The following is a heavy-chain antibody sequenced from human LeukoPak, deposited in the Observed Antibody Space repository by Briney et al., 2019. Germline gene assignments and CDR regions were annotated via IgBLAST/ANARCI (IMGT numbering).Heavy chain of an antibody. CDR2: IYYSGST. CDR1: GFTFSSYW. V-gene: IGHV4-39*01. D-gene: IGHD3-3*01. CDR3: ARQWWSAIFDH. J-gene: IGHJ4*02. Sequence: GSLRLSCAASGFTFSSYWMSWVRQAPGKGLEWIGSIYYSGSTYYNPSLKSRVTISVDTSKNQFSLKLSSVTAADTAVYYCARQWWSAIFDHWGQGTLVTVSS.